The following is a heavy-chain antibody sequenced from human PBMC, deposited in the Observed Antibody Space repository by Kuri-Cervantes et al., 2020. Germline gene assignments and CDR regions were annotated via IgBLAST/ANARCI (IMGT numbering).Heavy chain of an antibody. J-gene: IGHJ4*02. Sequence: GESLKISCAASGFIFSNYGMHWVRQAPGKGLGWVAFIRYDGSNKYYADSVKGRFTISRDNSKSTLYLLVNSLRAEDTAVYYCARDADYDTYGLGGYWGQGTLVTVSS. V-gene: IGHV3-30*02. CDR2: IRYDGSNK. CDR3: ARDADYDTYGLGGY. CDR1: GFIFSNYG. D-gene: IGHD4-17*01.